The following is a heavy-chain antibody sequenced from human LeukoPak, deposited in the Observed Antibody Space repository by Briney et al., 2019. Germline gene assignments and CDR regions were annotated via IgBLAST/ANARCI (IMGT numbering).Heavy chain of an antibody. V-gene: IGHV1-69*13. D-gene: IGHD3-10*01. J-gene: IGHJ4*02. CDR3: ARGRQWFGELYFDY. CDR1: GGTFSSYA. Sequence: SVKVSCKASGGTFSSYAISWVRQAPGQGLEWMGGIIPIFGTASYAQKFQGRVTITADESTSTAYMELSSLRSEDTAVYYCARGRQWFGELYFDYWGQGTLVTVSS. CDR2: IIPIFGTA.